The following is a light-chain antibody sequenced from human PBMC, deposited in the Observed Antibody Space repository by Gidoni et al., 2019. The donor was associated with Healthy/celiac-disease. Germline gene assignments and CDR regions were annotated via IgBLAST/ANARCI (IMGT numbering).Light chain of an antibody. CDR2: AAS. CDR3: QQLNSYPPIT. J-gene: IGKJ4*01. V-gene: IGKV1-9*01. CDR1: QGISSY. Sequence: DLQLTHSPSFLSASVGDRVTITCRASQGISSYLACYQQKPGKAPKLLIYAASTVQSGVPSRFSGSGSGTEFTLTISSLQPEDFATYYCQQLNSYPPITFGGGTKVEIK.